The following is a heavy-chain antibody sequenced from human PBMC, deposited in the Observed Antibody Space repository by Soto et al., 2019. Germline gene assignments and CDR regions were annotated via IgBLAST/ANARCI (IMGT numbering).Heavy chain of an antibody. CDR2: IYYSGST. CDR3: ERAVTTVLDAFDI. CDR1: GGSISSGGYY. D-gene: IGHD4-17*01. V-gene: IGHV4-31*03. Sequence: SETLSLTCTVSGGSISSGGYYWSWIRQHPGKGLEWIGYIYYSGSTYYNPSLKSRVTISVDTSKNQFSLKLSSVTAADTAVYYCERAVTTVLDAFDIWGKGTMVTVS. J-gene: IGHJ3*02.